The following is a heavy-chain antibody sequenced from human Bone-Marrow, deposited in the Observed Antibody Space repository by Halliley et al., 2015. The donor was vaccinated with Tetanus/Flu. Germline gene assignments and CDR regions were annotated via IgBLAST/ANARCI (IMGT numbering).Heavy chain of an antibody. CDR3: TTATFTSSYSGVDY. D-gene: IGHD3-3*01. CDR2: LKSKADGWTT. Sequence: SLRLSCTASQFSFSDAWMSRVRQAPGKGLEWVGRLKSKADGWTTDYAAPVKGRFIISRDESQNTLFLQMKSLKTEDTAVYYCTTATFTSSYSGVDYWGQGTLVTVSS. V-gene: IGHV3-15*01. J-gene: IGHJ4*02. CDR1: QFSFSDAW.